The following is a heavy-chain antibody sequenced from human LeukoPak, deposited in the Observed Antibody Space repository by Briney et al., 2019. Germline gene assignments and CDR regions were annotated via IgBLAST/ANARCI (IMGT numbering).Heavy chain of an antibody. Sequence: GGSLRLSCGASGFTFSRNVIHWVRQAPGKGLEWVAFIRQDGRDKKYADSVKGRFIISRDNSKNTLYLQMNSLRAEDTAVYYCAKDRSDTWSFDYWGQGTLVTVPS. D-gene: IGHD2-15*01. CDR1: GFTFSRNV. V-gene: IGHV3-30*02. J-gene: IGHJ4*02. CDR3: AKDRSDTWSFDY. CDR2: IRQDGRDK.